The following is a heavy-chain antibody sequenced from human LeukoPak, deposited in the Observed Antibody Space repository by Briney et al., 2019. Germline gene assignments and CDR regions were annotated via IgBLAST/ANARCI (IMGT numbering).Heavy chain of an antibody. CDR3: ARGRVVVTPFDY. J-gene: IGHJ4*02. CDR1: GGSISSSNW. CDR2: IYHSGCT. D-gene: IGHD2-21*02. V-gene: IGHV4-4*02. Sequence: PSGTLSLTCAVSGGSISSSNWWSWVRQPPGKGLEWIGEIYHSGCTNYNPSLKSRVTISVDTSKNQFSLKLSSVAAADTAVYYCARGRVVVTPFDYWGQGTLVTVSS.